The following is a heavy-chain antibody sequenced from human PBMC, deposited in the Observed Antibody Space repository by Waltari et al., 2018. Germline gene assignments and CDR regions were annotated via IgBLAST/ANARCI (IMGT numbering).Heavy chain of an antibody. Sequence: QVQLVESGGGVVQPGRSLRLSCAAFGFTFSSYGMHWVRQAPGKGLEWVAVISYDGSNKYYADSVKGRFTISRDNSKNTLYLQMNTLRPEDTAVYYCAKRGYNYQADYWGQGTQVTVSS. CDR1: GFTFSSYG. CDR2: ISYDGSNK. D-gene: IGHD5-18*01. CDR3: AKRGYNYQADY. V-gene: IGHV3-30*18. J-gene: IGHJ4*02.